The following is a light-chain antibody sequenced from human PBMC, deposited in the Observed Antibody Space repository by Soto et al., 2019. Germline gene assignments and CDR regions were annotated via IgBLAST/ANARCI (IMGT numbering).Light chain of an antibody. CDR2: EGN. CDR1: SSDVGSYNH. CDR3: CSYAGSSTLV. J-gene: IGLJ2*01. Sequence: QSALTQPASVSGSPGQSITISCTGTSSDVGSYNHVSWYQQHPGKAPKLMIYEGNKRPSGVSNRFSGSKSVNTASLTISGIQAEDEADYYCCSYAGSSTLVFGGGTKLTVL. V-gene: IGLV2-23*01.